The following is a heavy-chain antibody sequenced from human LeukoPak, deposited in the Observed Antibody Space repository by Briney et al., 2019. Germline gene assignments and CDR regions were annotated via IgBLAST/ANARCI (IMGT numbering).Heavy chain of an antibody. D-gene: IGHD2-2*01. CDR1: GFSFSSFD. Sequence: QSGGSLRLSCAASGFSFSSFDMTWVRQVPGKGLEWVANINQDGSQTYYLDSVKARFTISRDNAKESVSLQMNSLRAEDTAIYYCSAILYHWGQGTLVTVSS. CDR3: SAILYH. V-gene: IGHV3-7*01. J-gene: IGHJ4*02. CDR2: INQDGSQT.